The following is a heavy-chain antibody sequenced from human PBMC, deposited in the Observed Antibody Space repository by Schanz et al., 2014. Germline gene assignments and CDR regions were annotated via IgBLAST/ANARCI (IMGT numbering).Heavy chain of an antibody. J-gene: IGHJ4*02. CDR3: AKALGGAGLTLYFDH. Sequence: EVQLVESGGGLVEPGGSLRLSCEASGFTFSTSAISWVRQAPGKGLEWVSSLGGSTGGIYYADSVRGRFTISSENFKNRLYLQIISLRREDTAIYYCAKALGGAGLTLYFDHWGQGSLVTVSS. CDR2: LGGSTGGI. D-gene: IGHD3-10*01. CDR1: GFTFSTSA. V-gene: IGHV3-23*04.